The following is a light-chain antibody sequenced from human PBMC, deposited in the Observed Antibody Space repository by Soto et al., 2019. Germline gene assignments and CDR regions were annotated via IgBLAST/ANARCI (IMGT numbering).Light chain of an antibody. Sequence: DIQMTQSPSSLSASVGDRVTITCRASQSVSTYLNWYQQKPGTAPKLLIYGASSLHTGVPSRFSASGSGTDFTLTISSLQPEDFVTYYCHQSYRTPLTFCGGTKVETK. CDR2: GAS. CDR3: HQSYRTPLT. V-gene: IGKV1-39*01. CDR1: QSVSTY. J-gene: IGKJ4*01.